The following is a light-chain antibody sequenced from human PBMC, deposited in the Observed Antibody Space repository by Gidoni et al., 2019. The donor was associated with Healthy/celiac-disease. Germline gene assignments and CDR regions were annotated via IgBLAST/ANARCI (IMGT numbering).Light chain of an antibody. CDR2: SND. Sequence: QSVLTQPPSTSGTPGQRVTISCSGSSSNIGGNIVNWYKQLPGTAPRLLMYSNDQRPSGAPDRFSGSKSGTSASLAISGLQSEDEADYYCAAWDASLTGWVFGGGTKLTVL. CDR1: SSNIGGNI. J-gene: IGLJ3*02. V-gene: IGLV1-44*01. CDR3: AAWDASLTGWV.